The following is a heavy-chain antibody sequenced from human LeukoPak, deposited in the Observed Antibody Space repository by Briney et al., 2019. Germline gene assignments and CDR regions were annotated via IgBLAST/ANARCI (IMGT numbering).Heavy chain of an antibody. J-gene: IGHJ3*02. CDR2: IIPIFGTA. Sequence: SVKVSCKASGGTFSSYAISWVRQAPGQGLEWMGRIIPIFGTANYAQKFQGRVTITTDESTSTAYMELSSLRSEDPAVYYCARPAEVINGDYDAFDIWGQGTMVTVSS. CDR3: ARPAEVINGDYDAFDI. D-gene: IGHD4-17*01. V-gene: IGHV1-69*05. CDR1: GGTFSSYA.